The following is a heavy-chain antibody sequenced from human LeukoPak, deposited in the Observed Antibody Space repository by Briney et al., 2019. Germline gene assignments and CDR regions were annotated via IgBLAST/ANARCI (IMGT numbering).Heavy chain of an antibody. CDR3: ARSARRYYYYYGMDV. J-gene: IGHJ6*02. Sequence: KVGESLNISCKGSGYSFTSYWIGWVRQMPGKGLEWMGIIYPGDSDTRYSPSFQGQVTISADKSISTAYLQWSSLKASDTAMYYCARSARRYYYYYGMDVWGQGTTVTVSS. CDR2: IYPGDSDT. CDR1: GYSFTSYW. V-gene: IGHV5-51*01.